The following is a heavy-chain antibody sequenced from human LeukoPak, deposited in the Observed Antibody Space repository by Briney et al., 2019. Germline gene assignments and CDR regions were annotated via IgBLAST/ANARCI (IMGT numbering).Heavy chain of an antibody. D-gene: IGHD6-19*01. J-gene: IGHJ4*02. CDR1: GGSISSYY. CDR3: ARNSGWYEASIDY. CDR2: IYYSGST. Sequence: SETLSLTCTVSGGSISSYYWSWIQQPPGKGLEWIGYIYYSGSTNYNPSLKSRVTISVDTSKNQFSLKLSSVTAADTAVYYCARNSGWYEASIDYWGQGTLVTVSS. V-gene: IGHV4-59*01.